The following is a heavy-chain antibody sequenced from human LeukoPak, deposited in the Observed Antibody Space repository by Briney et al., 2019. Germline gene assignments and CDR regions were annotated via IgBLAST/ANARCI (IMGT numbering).Heavy chain of an antibody. Sequence: PSETLSLTCTVSGGSISSSSYYWGWIRQPPGKGLEWIGSIYYSGSTYYNPSLKSRVTISVDTSKNQFSLKLSSVTAADTAVYYCARVKFYGYYYYYMDVWGKGTTVTVSS. D-gene: IGHD4-17*01. CDR2: IYYSGST. CDR3: ARVKFYGYYYYYMDV. CDR1: GGSISSSSYY. V-gene: IGHV4-39*01. J-gene: IGHJ6*03.